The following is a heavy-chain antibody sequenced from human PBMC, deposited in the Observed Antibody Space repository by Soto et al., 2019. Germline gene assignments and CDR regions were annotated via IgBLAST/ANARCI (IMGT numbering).Heavy chain of an antibody. CDR2: IAYDGSNK. V-gene: IGHV3-30*18. Sequence: QVQLVESGGGVVQPGRSLRLSCAASGFTFSSYGMHWVRQAPGKGLEWVAVIAYDGSNKYYADSVKGRFTMSRDNSQNSRYLNMNSRRAEDKAVYYCANDPIVGYHYDILSGYYHGYWGQGTLVTGSS. CDR3: ANDPIVGYHYDILSGYYHGY. CDR1: GFTFSSYG. J-gene: IGHJ4*02. D-gene: IGHD3-9*01.